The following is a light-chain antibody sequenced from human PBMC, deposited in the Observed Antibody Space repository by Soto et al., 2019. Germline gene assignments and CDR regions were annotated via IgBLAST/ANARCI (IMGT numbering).Light chain of an antibody. CDR2: KAS. Sequence: DLQMTQSPSTLSASVGDRVTITCRVSQSITTWLAWYQQKPGKAPNLLIYKASNLESGVPSRFSGSGSGTEFTLTISGLQRDDFATYYCQQYETYYTFGQGTKLEIK. CDR1: QSITTW. V-gene: IGKV1-5*03. J-gene: IGKJ2*01. CDR3: QQYETYYT.